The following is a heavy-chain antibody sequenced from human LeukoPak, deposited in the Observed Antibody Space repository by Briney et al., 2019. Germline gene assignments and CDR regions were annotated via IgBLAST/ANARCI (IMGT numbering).Heavy chain of an antibody. D-gene: IGHD6-13*01. J-gene: IGHJ5*02. CDR1: GFTFSSYA. CDR2: ISYDGSNK. Sequence: PGRSLRLSCAASGFTFSSYAMHWVRQAPGKGLERVAVISYDGSNKYYADPVKGRFTISRDNSKNTLYLQMNSLRAEDTAVYYCVRAWAAAGPQWFDPWGQGTLVTVSS. CDR3: VRAWAAAGPQWFDP. V-gene: IGHV3-30-3*01.